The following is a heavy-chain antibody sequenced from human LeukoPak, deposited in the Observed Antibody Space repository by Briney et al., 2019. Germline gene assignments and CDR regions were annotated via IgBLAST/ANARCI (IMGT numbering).Heavy chain of an antibody. CDR2: VNLQGST. V-gene: IGHV4-4*02. Sequence: SETLSLTCGASGGSISNTNWWTWVRQPPGKGLEWIGEVNLQGSTNYNPSLKSRVAISVDKSENHISLKLTSVTAADTAVYYCAREGGPYRPLDYSGQGTLVTVAS. CDR1: GGSISNTNW. J-gene: IGHJ4*02. CDR3: AREGGPYRPLDY.